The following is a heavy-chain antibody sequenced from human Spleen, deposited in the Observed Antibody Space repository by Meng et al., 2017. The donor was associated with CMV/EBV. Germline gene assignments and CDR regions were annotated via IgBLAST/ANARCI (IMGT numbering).Heavy chain of an antibody. D-gene: IGHD3-16*01. J-gene: IGHJ6*01. V-gene: IGHV3-23*01. Sequence: GGSLRLSCAASAFTFSQYAMSWVRQAPGKGLEWVSAISGSGGDTYYADFVKGRVTISRDNSRNTLYLQMNSLRADDTAVYYFAKGTWGDYYYGMDVWGQGTTVTVSS. CDR1: AFTFSQYA. CDR2: ISGSGGDT. CDR3: AKGTWGDYYYGMDV.